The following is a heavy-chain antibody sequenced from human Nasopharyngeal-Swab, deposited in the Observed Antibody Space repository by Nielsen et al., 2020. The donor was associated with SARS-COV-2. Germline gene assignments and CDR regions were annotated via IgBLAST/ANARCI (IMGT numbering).Heavy chain of an antibody. CDR3: ARGPRPKRHLDY. V-gene: IGHV1-8*01. CDR2: MNLDSGDP. CDR1: GYTFARFD. Sequence: ASVKFSCKTSGYTFARFDINCVRQATGRGLEWVGWMNLDSGDPHYAQEFQGKVTLTRDTSRSTAYMELSSLRSEDTAVYYCARGPRPKRHLDYWGQGTLVTVSS. D-gene: IGHD1-1*01. J-gene: IGHJ4*02.